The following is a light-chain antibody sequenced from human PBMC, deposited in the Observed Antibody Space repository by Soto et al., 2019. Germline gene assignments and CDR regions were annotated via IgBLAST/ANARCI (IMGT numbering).Light chain of an antibody. J-gene: IGKJ5*01. CDR1: QGIRSY. CDR2: AAS. Sequence: DIQLTQSPSFLSASVGDRFTITCRASQGIRSYLAWYQQKPGKAPKLLIYAASTLQSGVPSRFRGSGSGTEFTLTISSLQPEDFAIYYCQQLNSYPITFGQGTRLEIK. V-gene: IGKV1-9*01. CDR3: QQLNSYPIT.